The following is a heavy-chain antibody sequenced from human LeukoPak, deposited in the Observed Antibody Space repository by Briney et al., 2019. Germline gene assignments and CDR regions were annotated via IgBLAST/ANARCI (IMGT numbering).Heavy chain of an antibody. D-gene: IGHD5-12*01. CDR3: ARDAGNSGYDLFDY. J-gene: IGHJ4*02. CDR1: GFTFDDYA. Sequence: GRSLRLSCAASGFTFDDYAMHWVRQAPGKGLEWVANINRDGSENFYVDSVRGRFTISRDNTKNSLYLQMNSLRVEDMAVYYCARDAGNSGYDLFDYWGQGTLVTVSS. V-gene: IGHV3-7*01. CDR2: INRDGSEN.